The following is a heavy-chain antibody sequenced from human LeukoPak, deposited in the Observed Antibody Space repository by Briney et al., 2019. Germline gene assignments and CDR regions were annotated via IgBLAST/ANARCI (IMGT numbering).Heavy chain of an antibody. J-gene: IGHJ4*02. Sequence: GGSLRLSCAASGFTFSDYYMSWIRQAPGKGLEWVSYISSSSSTIYYADSVKGRFTISRDNAKNSLYLQMNSLRAEDTAVYYCARDAPPYSSGWYYSYWGQGTLVTVSS. CDR3: ARDAPPYSSGWYYSY. CDR1: GFTFSDYY. CDR2: ISSSSSTI. D-gene: IGHD6-19*01. V-gene: IGHV3-11*04.